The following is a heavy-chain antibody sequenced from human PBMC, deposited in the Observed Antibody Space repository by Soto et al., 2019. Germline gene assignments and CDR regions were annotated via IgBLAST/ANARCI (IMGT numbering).Heavy chain of an antibody. Sequence: GESLKISCKGSGYTFPSYWIGWVRQMPGKGLEWMGIIYPDDSDTRYSPSFQGQVTISADKSINTAYLQWSRLKASDTAIYYCARVVTTVTPPDYWGQGTLVTVSS. CDR2: IYPDDSDT. CDR3: ARVVTTVTPPDY. CDR1: GYTFPSYW. J-gene: IGHJ4*02. D-gene: IGHD4-17*01. V-gene: IGHV5-51*01.